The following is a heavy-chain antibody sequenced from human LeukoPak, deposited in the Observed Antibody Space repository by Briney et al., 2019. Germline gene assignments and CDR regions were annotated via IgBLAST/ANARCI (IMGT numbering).Heavy chain of an antibody. CDR2: IYYSGST. CDR3: ARGRYYYGSGSYYNSPFDY. J-gene: IGHJ4*02. V-gene: IGHV4-59*12. D-gene: IGHD3-10*01. CDR1: GGSISSYY. Sequence: SETLSLTCTVSGGSISSYYWSWIRQPPGKGREWIGYIYYSGSTNYNPSLKSRVTISVDTSKNQFSLKLSSVTAADTAVYYCARGRYYYGSGSYYNSPFDYWGQGTLVTVSS.